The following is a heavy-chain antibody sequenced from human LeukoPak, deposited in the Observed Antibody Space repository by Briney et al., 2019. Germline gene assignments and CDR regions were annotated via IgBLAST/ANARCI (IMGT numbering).Heavy chain of an antibody. J-gene: IGHJ4*02. CDR1: GFTFSTYS. CDR3: TKGETAVTSYLHF. CDR2: ISTSSSTI. D-gene: IGHD4-17*01. Sequence: GGSLRLSCAASGFTFSTYSMNWVRQAPGKGLEWVSFISTSSSTIYYADSVRGRFTISRDNAKNSLYLQMNSLRDEDTAVYYCTKGETAVTSYLHFWGQGTLVAVSS. V-gene: IGHV3-48*02.